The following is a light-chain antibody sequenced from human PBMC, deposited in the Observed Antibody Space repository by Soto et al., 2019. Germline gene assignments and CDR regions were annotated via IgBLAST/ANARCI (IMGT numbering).Light chain of an antibody. J-gene: IGKJ1*01. CDR3: QQYNNWPGT. Sequence: IVMTQSPATLSMSPGERATLSCRASQSLNRDLAWYQQKPGQSPRLLIFGASIRATGIPARFSGSGSGTECTLTIGSLQSEDCALYYCQQYNNWPGTFGQGTKVEI. CDR2: GAS. CDR1: QSLNRD. V-gene: IGKV3-15*01.